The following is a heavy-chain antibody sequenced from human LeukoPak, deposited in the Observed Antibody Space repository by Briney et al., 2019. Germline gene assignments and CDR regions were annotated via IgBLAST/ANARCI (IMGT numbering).Heavy chain of an antibody. Sequence: SETLSLTCTVSGGSISSYYWSWIRQPPGKGLELIGYIYYSGSTNYNPSLKSRVTISLDTSKNQVSLKLNSVTAADTAVYYCARALGAFDIWGQGTMVTVSS. V-gene: IGHV4-59*12. CDR2: IYYSGST. CDR1: GGSISSYY. CDR3: ARALGAFDI. J-gene: IGHJ3*02.